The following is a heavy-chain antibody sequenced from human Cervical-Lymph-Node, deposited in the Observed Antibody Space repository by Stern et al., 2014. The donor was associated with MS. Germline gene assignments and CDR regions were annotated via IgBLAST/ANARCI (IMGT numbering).Heavy chain of an antibody. CDR3: ARQHGDLNFDF. CDR2: IYDTGST. J-gene: IGHJ4*02. V-gene: IGHV4-59*08. CDR1: GGSFGSYY. Sequence: VQLVESGPGLVKPSETLSLTCTVSGGSFGSYYWSWIRQPPGKGLEWIGFIYDTGSTNYNPSLKSQAPIPVDPSKTHFSLKLISVTAADTAVYYCARQHGDLNFDFWGRGTLVTVSS. D-gene: IGHD4-17*01.